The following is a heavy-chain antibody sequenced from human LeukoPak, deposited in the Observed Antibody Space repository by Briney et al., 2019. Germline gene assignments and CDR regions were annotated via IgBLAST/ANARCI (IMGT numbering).Heavy chain of an antibody. Sequence: ASVKVSCKASGYTFTGYYMHWVRQAPGQGLEWMGWINPNSGGTNYAQKFQGRVTMTRDTSISTAYMELSRLRSDDTAVYYCARDWEWKAARNLFDPWGQGTRVTVSS. CDR1: GYTFTGYY. D-gene: IGHD6-6*01. J-gene: IGHJ5*02. CDR2: INPNSGGT. V-gene: IGHV1-2*02. CDR3: ARDWEWKAARNLFDP.